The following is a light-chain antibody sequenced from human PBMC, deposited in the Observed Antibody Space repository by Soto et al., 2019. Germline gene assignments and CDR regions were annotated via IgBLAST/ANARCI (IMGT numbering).Light chain of an antibody. V-gene: IGLV2-8*01. CDR1: SRDVGKYNF. CDR2: EVN. Sequence: QSALTQPPSASGSPGQSVTISCTGTSRDVGKYNFVSWYQQHPGKAPKLMIFEVNQRPSGVPDRFSGSKSGNTASLTVSGRQAEDEGDYYCSAWGGSKDFSLFGGGTKVTVL. J-gene: IGLJ2*01. CDR3: SAWGGSKDFSL.